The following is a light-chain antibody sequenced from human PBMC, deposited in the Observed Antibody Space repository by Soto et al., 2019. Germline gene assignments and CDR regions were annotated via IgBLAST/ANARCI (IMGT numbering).Light chain of an antibody. V-gene: IGLV2-11*01. CDR2: DVS. CDR3: CSYATGDNYV. J-gene: IGLJ1*01. Sequence: QSALTHPRSVSGSPGQSVTSYNYVSWYQQHPGKAPKLMIYDVSKRPSGVPDRFSGSQSGSTPSLTISGLQAEDEADYYCCSYATGDNYVFGSGTKLTVL. CDR1: YNY.